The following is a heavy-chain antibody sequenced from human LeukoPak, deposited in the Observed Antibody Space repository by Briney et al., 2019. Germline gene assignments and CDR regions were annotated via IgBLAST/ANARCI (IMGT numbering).Heavy chain of an antibody. J-gene: IGHJ4*02. V-gene: IGHV4-34*01. Sequence: SETLSLTCAAYGGSFSGYYWSWIRQPPGKGLEWIGEINHSGSTNYNPSLKSRVTISVDTSKNQFSLKLSSVTAADTAVYYCARGTGVYDFGSGYLKVYFVYWGRGTLVTVSS. D-gene: IGHD3-3*01. CDR2: INHSGST. CDR1: GGSFSGYY. CDR3: ARGTGVYDFGSGYLKVYFVY.